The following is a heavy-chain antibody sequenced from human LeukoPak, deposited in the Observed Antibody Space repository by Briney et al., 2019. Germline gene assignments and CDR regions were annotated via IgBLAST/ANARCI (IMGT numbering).Heavy chain of an antibody. Sequence: SETLSLTCAVSGVSFDDYYWSWVRQPPGKGLEWIGEINHSGYTNDSPSLKSRVTMSIDTSRKQFSPNLRSVTVADTAVYYCTRMTTGHDYWGQGTLVTVSS. D-gene: IGHD4-17*01. V-gene: IGHV4-34*01. CDR3: TRMTTGHDY. J-gene: IGHJ4*02. CDR2: INHSGYT. CDR1: GVSFDDYY.